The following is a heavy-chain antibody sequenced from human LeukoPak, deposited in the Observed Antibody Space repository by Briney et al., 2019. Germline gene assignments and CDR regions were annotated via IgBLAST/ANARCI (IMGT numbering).Heavy chain of an antibody. Sequence: PGGSLRLSCAASGVTFSSYGMSWVRQAPGKGLEWVSAISGSGGSTYYADSVKGRFTISRDNSKNTLYLQMNSLRVEDTAVYYCAKDGGVWFGESNDYWGQGTLATVSS. J-gene: IGHJ4*02. CDR2: ISGSGGST. CDR3: AKDGGVWFGESNDY. D-gene: IGHD3-10*01. V-gene: IGHV3-23*01. CDR1: GVTFSSYG.